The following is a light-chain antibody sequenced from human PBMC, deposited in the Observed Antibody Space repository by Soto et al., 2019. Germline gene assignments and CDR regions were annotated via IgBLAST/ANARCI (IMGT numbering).Light chain of an antibody. V-gene: IGLV2-23*03. CDR1: SSDVGSYNL. CDR2: EGS. CDR3: CSYAGSSTFV. J-gene: IGLJ2*01. Sequence: QSALTQPASVSGSPGQSITISCTGTSSDVGSYNLVSWYQQHPGKAPKLLIYEGSKRPSVVSNRFSGSKSGNTASLTISGLQAEDEADYYCCSYAGSSTFVFGGGTKVTVL.